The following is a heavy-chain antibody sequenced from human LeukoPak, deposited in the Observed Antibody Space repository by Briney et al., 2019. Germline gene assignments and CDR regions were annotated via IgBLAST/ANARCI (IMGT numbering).Heavy chain of an antibody. CDR2: IYYSGST. CDR3: ARVSANYYDSSGYPYYFDY. J-gene: IGHJ4*02. V-gene: IGHV4-31*03. Sequence: SQTLSLTCTVSGGSISSGGYYWSWIRQHPGKGLEWIGYIYYSGSTYYNPSLKSRVTISVDTSKNQFSLKLSSVTAADTAVYYCARVSANYYDSSGYPYYFDYWGQGTLVTVSS. D-gene: IGHD3-22*01. CDR1: GGSISSGGYY.